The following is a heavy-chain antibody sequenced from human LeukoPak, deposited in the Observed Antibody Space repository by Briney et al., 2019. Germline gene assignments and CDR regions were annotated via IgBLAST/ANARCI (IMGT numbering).Heavy chain of an antibody. CDR3: ARGYQLLSYYYYYMDV. CDR2: INPNSGGT. V-gene: IGHV1-2*02. J-gene: IGHJ6*03. Sequence: ASVKVSCKASGYTFTGYYMHWVRQAPGQGLEWMGWINPNSGGTNYAQKLQGRVTMTTDTPTSTAYMELRSLRSDDTAVYYCARGYQLLSYYYYYMDVWGKGTTVTVSS. D-gene: IGHD2-2*01. CDR1: GYTFTGYY.